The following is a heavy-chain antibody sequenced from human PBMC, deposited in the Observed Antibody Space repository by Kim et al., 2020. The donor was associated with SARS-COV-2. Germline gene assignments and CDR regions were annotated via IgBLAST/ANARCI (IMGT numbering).Heavy chain of an antibody. CDR2: IMPIFGTA. J-gene: IGHJ4*02. V-gene: IGHV1-69*13. D-gene: IGHD3-10*01. CDR3: AVWFGESDFDY. Sequence: SVKVSCKASGGTFSSYGINWVRQAPGQGLEWMGGIMPIFGTANYAQKFQGRVMITADESTSTAYMEMSSLRSEDTAVYYCAVWFGESDFDYWGQGTLVTVSS. CDR1: GGTFSSYG.